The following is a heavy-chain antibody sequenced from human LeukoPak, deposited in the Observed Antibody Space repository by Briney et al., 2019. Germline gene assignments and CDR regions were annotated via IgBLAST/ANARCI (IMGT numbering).Heavy chain of an antibody. Sequence: SVKVSCKASGGTFSSYAISWVRQAPGQGLEWMGGIIPIFGTANYAQKFQGRATITTDESTSTAYMELSSLRSEDTAVYYCASPYCGGDCSNLIALYYFDYWGQGTLVTVSS. CDR3: ASPYCGGDCSNLIALYYFDY. D-gene: IGHD2-21*02. CDR2: IIPIFGTA. CDR1: GGTFSSYA. V-gene: IGHV1-69*05. J-gene: IGHJ4*02.